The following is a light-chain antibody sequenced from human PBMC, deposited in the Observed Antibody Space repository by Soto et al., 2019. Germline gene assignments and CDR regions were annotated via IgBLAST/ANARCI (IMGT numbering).Light chain of an antibody. CDR3: QQSYSTPPIT. CDR1: QSISSY. V-gene: IGKV1-39*01. J-gene: IGKJ5*01. Sequence: DLQMTQSPSSLSSSLGDSVTITCRASQSISSYLNWYQQKPGKAPKLLIYAAYSLQSGVPSRFSGSGSGTDFTLTISSLQPEDFATYYCQQSYSTPPITCGQGTRLEIK. CDR2: AAY.